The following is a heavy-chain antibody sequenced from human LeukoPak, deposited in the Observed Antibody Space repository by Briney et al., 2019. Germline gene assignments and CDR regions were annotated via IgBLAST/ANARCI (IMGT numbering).Heavy chain of an antibody. Sequence: GGSLRLSCAASGFTFSSYAMSWVRQTPGKGLEWVSAISGSGGSTYYADSVKGRFTISRDNPKNTLYLQMNSLRAEDTAVYYCAKDRPSSSGHDYWGQGTLVTVSS. CDR3: AKDRPSSSGHDY. D-gene: IGHD6-19*01. CDR2: ISGSGGST. V-gene: IGHV3-23*01. J-gene: IGHJ4*02. CDR1: GFTFSSYA.